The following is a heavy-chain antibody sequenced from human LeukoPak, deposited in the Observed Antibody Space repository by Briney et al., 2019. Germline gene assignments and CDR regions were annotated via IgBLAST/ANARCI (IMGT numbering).Heavy chain of an antibody. CDR1: GFTFSSYA. V-gene: IGHV3-23*01. D-gene: IGHD5-18*01. Sequence: GGSLRLSCAASGFTFSSYAMSWVRQAPGKGLEWVSAISGSGGSTYYADSVKGRFTISRDNSKNTLYLQMNSLRAEDTAVYYCARDPRDHSYGWSWRYFDYWGQGTLVTVSS. CDR2: ISGSGGST. CDR3: ARDPRDHSYGWSWRYFDY. J-gene: IGHJ4*02.